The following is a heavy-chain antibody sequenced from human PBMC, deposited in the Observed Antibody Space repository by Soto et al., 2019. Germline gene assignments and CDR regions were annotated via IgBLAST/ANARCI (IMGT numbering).Heavy chain of an antibody. CDR3: ARVLDLYYDFWSGYYMDV. D-gene: IGHD3-3*01. V-gene: IGHV3-21*01. J-gene: IGHJ6*03. Sequence: GGSLILSCAASGFTFSSYSMNWVRQAPGKGLEWVSSISSSSSYIYYADSVKGRFTISRDNAKNSLYLQMNSLRAEDTAVYYCARVLDLYYDFWSGYYMDVWGKGTTVTVSS. CDR1: GFTFSSYS. CDR2: ISSSSSYI.